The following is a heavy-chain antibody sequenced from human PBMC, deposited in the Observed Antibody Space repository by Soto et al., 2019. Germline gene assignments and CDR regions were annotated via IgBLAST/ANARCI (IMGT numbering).Heavy chain of an antibody. D-gene: IGHD2-15*01. CDR1: DGSMRNVY. V-gene: IGHV4-59*01. J-gene: IGHJ4*01. CDR3: ARAHAPTLPFDY. Sequence: SETLSLTCTVSDGSMRNVYWSWIRQPPGKRLEWIGFIFHSGNAKYNPSLKSRVTISIDTSKSQFSLSLDSVTAADTAVYFCARAHAPTLPFDYWGLGTLVTVSS. CDR2: IFHSGNA.